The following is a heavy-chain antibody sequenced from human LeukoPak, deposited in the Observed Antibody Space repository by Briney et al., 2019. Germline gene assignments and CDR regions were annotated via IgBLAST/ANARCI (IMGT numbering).Heavy chain of an antibody. CDR1: GFTFSSYA. Sequence: PGGSLRLSCAASGFTFSSYAMHWVRQAPGKGLEWVAVISYDGSNKYYADSVKGRFTISRDNSKNTLYLQMNSLRAEDTAVYYCARDPYSYGYVNYWGQGTLVTVSP. V-gene: IGHV3-30*04. J-gene: IGHJ4*02. D-gene: IGHD5-18*01. CDR3: ARDPYSYGYVNY. CDR2: ISYDGSNK.